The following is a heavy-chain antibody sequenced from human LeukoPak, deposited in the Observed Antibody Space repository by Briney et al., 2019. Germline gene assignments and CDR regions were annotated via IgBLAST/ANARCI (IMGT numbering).Heavy chain of an antibody. V-gene: IGHV1-18*01. CDR3: ARGVVVHYTWFDP. Sequence: ASVKVSCKASGYRFTSYGISWVRQAPGQGLEWMGWISANDGSANYTQKLQGRVTMTTDTYTSTAYMEIRDLRSDDTAVYYCARGVVVHYTWFDPWGQGTLVTVSS. D-gene: IGHD2-2*01. J-gene: IGHJ5*02. CDR1: GYRFTSYG. CDR2: ISANDGSA.